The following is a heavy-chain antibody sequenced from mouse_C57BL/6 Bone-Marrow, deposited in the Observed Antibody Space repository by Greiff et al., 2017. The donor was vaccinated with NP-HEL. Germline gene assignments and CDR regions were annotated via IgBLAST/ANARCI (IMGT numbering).Heavy chain of an antibody. Sequence: QVQLKQSGAELVRPGTSVKVSCKASGYAFTNYLIEWVKQRPGQGLEWIGVINPGSGGTNYNEKFKGKATLTADKSSSTAYMQLSSLTSEDSAVYFCARKTYYSNGGFAYWGQGTLVTVSA. J-gene: IGHJ3*01. CDR1: GYAFTNYL. D-gene: IGHD2-5*01. V-gene: IGHV1-54*01. CDR2: INPGSGGT. CDR3: ARKTYYSNGGFAY.